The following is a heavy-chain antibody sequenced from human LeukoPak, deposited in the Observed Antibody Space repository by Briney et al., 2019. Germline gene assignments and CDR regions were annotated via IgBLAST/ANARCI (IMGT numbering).Heavy chain of an antibody. V-gene: IGHV3-21*01. CDR1: GFTFSSYS. CDR3: GRELTNSGDYAFDY. CDR2: ISSSSSYI. D-gene: IGHD4-17*01. Sequence: GGSLRLSCAASGFTFSSYSMNWVRQAPGKGLEWVSSISSSSSYIYYADSVKGRFTISRDNAKNSLYLQMNSLRAEDTAVYYCGRELTNSGDYAFDYWGQGTLVTVSS. J-gene: IGHJ4*02.